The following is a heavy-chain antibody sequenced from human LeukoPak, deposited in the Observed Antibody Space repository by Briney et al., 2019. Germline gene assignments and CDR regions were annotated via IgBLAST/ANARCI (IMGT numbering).Heavy chain of an antibody. CDR1: GGTFSSYA. J-gene: IGHJ2*01. CDR2: IIPILGIA. V-gene: IGHV1-69*04. Sequence: SVKVSCKASGGTFSSYAISWVRQAPGQGLEWMGRIIPILGIANYAQKFQGRVTITADKSTSTAYMELSSLRSEDTAVYYCAREIRYCSSWYGWYFDLWGRGTLVTVSS. CDR3: AREIRYCSSWYGWYFDL. D-gene: IGHD6-13*01.